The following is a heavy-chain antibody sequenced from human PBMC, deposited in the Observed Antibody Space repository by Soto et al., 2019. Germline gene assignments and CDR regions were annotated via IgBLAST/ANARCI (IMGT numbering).Heavy chain of an antibody. Sequence: ASVKVSCKASGGTFSSYAISWVRPAPGQGLEWMGGIIPIFGTANYAQKFQGRVTITADESTSTAYMELSSLRSEDTAVYYCAREGDYYDSSGSFDYWGQGTLVTVSS. J-gene: IGHJ4*02. CDR2: IIPIFGTA. D-gene: IGHD3-22*01. CDR1: GGTFSSYA. CDR3: AREGDYYDSSGSFDY. V-gene: IGHV1-69*01.